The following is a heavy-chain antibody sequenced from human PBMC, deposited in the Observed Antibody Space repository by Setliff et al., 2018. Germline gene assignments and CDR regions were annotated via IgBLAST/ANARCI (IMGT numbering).Heavy chain of an antibody. V-gene: IGHV1-3*01. J-gene: IGHJ4*02. CDR3: ARGDVYSGSYYHFDY. D-gene: IGHD1-26*01. CDR2: INAGNGNI. CDR1: GDTSTTYA. Sequence: ASVKVSCKASGDTSTTYAIHWVRQAPGQGLEWMGWINAGNGNIRYSQNVQGRVTITRDTSASTAYMELSSLTSEDTAIYYCARGDVYSGSYYHFDYWGQGTLVTVSS.